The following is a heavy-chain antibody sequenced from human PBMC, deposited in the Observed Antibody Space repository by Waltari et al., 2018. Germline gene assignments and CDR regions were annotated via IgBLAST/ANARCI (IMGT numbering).Heavy chain of an antibody. D-gene: IGHD3-22*01. CDR3: FLGYYDSSGYLDAFDI. CDR2: IYYSGST. V-gene: IGHV4-39*01. J-gene: IGHJ3*02. Sequence: QLQLQESGPGLVKPSETLSLTCTVSGGSISSSSYYWGWIRQPPGKGLEWIGSIYYSGSTYYNPSLKSRVTISVDTSKNQFSLKLSSVTAADTAVYYCFLGYYDSSGYLDAFDIWGQGTMVTVSS. CDR1: GGSISSSSYY.